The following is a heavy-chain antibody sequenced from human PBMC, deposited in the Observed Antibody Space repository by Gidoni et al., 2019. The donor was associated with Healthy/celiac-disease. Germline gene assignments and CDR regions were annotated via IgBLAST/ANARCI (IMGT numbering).Heavy chain of an antibody. CDR2: INHSGST. J-gene: IGHJ5*02. V-gene: IGHV4-34*01. CDR1: GGSFSGYY. Sequence: QVQLQQWGAGLLKPPETLSLTSAVYGGSFSGYYWSWIRQPPGKGLEWIGEINHSGSTNYNPSLKSRVTISVDTSKNQFSLKLSSVTAADTAVYYCASYPKRPMANNWFDPWGQGTLVTVSS. CDR3: ASYPKRPMANNWFDP. D-gene: IGHD2-8*01.